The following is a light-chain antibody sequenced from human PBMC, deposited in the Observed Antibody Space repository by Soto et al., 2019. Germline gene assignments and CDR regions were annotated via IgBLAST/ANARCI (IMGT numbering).Light chain of an antibody. CDR3: QQYSIWRT. V-gene: IGKV3-15*01. CDR1: ESVSSN. CDR2: GAS. Sequence: EIVMTQSPATLSLSPGERATLSCRASESVSSNLAWYQQKAGQAPRLLIYGASTRATGIPARFSGSGSGTGFTLTISSLQSEDFAVYYCQQYSIWRTFGQGTKVDIK. J-gene: IGKJ1*01.